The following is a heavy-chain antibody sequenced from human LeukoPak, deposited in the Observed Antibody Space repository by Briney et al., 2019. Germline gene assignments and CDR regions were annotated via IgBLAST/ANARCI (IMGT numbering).Heavy chain of an antibody. D-gene: IGHD2-15*01. CDR3: AKGNVVVVAAIGAFDI. CDR2: ISPSGDIT. Sequence: GGSLRLSCAASGFTFSNHGMNWVRQAPGKGLEWVSGISPSGDITYYADSVKGRFTISRDNSKNTLYLQMNSLRAEDTAVYYCAKGNVVVVAAIGAFDIWGQGTMVTVSS. CDR1: GFTFSNHG. J-gene: IGHJ3*02. V-gene: IGHV3-23*01.